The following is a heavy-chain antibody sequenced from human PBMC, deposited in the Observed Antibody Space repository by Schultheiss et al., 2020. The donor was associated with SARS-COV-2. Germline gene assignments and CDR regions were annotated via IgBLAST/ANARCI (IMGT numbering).Heavy chain of an antibody. Sequence: GGSLRLSCVASGFTFSGHAMNWVRQAPGKGLEWVAVIWYDGSNKYYADSVKGRFTISRDNSKNTLYLQMNSLRAEDTAVYYCARDLAAAGTDFDYWGQGTLVTVSS. V-gene: IGHV3-30*04. J-gene: IGHJ4*02. CDR1: GFTFSGHA. CDR3: ARDLAAAGTDFDY. CDR2: IWYDGSNK. D-gene: IGHD6-13*01.